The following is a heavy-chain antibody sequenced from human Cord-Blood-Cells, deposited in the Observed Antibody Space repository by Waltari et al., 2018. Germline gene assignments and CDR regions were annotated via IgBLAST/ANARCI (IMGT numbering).Heavy chain of an antibody. CDR3: ATLGSYHDAFDI. V-gene: IGHV1-24*01. CDR2: FDPEDGET. D-gene: IGHD1-26*01. J-gene: IGHJ3*02. CDR1: GYTLTELS. Sequence: QLQLVQSGAEVKKPGASVKVSCKVSGYTLTELSMPWVRQAPGKGLEWMGGFDPEDGETIYAQKFQGRVTMTEDTSTDTAYMELSSLRSEDTAVYYCATLGSYHDAFDIWGQGTMVTVSS.